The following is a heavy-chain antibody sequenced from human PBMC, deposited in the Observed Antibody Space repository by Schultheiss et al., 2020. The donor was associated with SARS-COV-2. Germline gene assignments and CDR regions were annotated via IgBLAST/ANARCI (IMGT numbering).Heavy chain of an antibody. CDR1: GFTFSSYE. CDR3: ARDSSGYNTAYYYYMDV. D-gene: IGHD3-22*01. J-gene: IGHJ6*03. CDR2: ISSSGSTI. V-gene: IGHV3-48*03. Sequence: GGSLRLSCAASGFTFSSYEMNWVRQAPGKGLEWVSYISSSGSTIYYADSVKGRFTISRDNAKNSLYLQMNSLRAEDTAVYYCARDSSGYNTAYYYYMDVWGKGTTVTVSS.